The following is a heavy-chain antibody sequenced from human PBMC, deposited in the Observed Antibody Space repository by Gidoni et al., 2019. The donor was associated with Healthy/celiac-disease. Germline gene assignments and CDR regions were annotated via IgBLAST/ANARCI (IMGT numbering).Heavy chain of an antibody. J-gene: IGHJ3*02. CDR1: GFTFSSYS. D-gene: IGHD2-2*02. V-gene: IGHV3-48*02. CDR3: ARVCSSTSCYNGAFDI. Sequence: EVQLVESGGGLVQPGGSLRLSCADSGFTFSSYSMNWVRQAPGTGLEWVSYISSSSSTIYYADSVKGRFTISRDNAKNSLYLQMNSLRDEDTAVYYCARVCSSTSCYNGAFDIWGQGTMVTVSS. CDR2: ISSSSSTI.